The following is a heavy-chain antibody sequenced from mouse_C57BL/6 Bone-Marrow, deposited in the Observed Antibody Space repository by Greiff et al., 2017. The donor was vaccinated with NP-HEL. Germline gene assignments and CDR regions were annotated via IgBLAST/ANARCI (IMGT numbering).Heavy chain of an antibody. CDR1: GFTFTDYY. V-gene: IGHV7-3*01. Sequence: EVMLVESGGGLVQPGGSLSLSCAASGFTFTDYYMSWVRQPPGKALEWLGFIRNKANGYTTEYSASVKGRFTISRDNSQSILYLQMNALRAEDSATYYCARYGVVATDFDYWGQGTTLTVSS. J-gene: IGHJ2*01. CDR2: IRNKANGYTT. CDR3: ARYGVVATDFDY. D-gene: IGHD1-1*01.